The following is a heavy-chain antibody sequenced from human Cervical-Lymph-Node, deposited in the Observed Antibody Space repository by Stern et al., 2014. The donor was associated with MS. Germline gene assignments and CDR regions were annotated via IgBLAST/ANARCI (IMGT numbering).Heavy chain of an antibody. J-gene: IGHJ4*02. CDR3: ASDLPSGYGSSDY. D-gene: IGHD5-12*01. CDR1: GYTFTKNY. V-gene: IGHV1-46*03. Sequence: QVKLVQSGAEVKRPGASVKVSCKASGYTFTKNYIHWVRQAPAQGLEWMGLINPSGDGTVYAQNFRGRVTLTRDTSTNTVYMDLSSLKSEDTAVYYCASDLPSGYGSSDYWGQGTLVTISS. CDR2: INPSGDGT.